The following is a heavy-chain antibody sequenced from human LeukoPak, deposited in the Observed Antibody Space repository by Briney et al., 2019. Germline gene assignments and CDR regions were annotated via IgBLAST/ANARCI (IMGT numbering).Heavy chain of an antibody. D-gene: IGHD2-2*01. Sequence: RQPLKFSCKGSGYSFTSYWIGWVRQMPGKGLEWMGIIYPGDSDTRYSPSFQGQVTISADKSISTAYLQWSSLKASDTAMYYCARHIVVVPAANPILRYFDYWGQGTLVTVSS. J-gene: IGHJ4*02. V-gene: IGHV5-51*01. CDR3: ARHIVVVPAANPILRYFDY. CDR2: IYPGDSDT. CDR1: GYSFTSYW.